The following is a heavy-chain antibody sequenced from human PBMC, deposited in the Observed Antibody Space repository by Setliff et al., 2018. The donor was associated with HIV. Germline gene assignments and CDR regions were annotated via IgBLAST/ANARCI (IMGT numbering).Heavy chain of an antibody. J-gene: IGHJ6*03. CDR2: ISGSSTYW. V-gene: IGHV3-21*04. CDR3: ARDNHYYYYMDV. CDR1: GFTFSNYA. Sequence: GGSLRLSCVASGFTFSNYAMNWVRQAPGKGLEWVSSISGSSTYWKYADSVKGRFTLSRDNAKNSLYLQMNSLRAEDTAVYSCARDNHYYYYMDVWGKGTTVTVSS.